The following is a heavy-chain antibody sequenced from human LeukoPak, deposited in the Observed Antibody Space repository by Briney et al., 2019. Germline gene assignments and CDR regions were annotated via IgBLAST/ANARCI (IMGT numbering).Heavy chain of an antibody. J-gene: IGHJ2*01. CDR3: ARDLFPGIFGVVHLGWYFDL. D-gene: IGHD3-3*01. Sequence: GASVKVSCKASGYTFTSYGISWVRQPPGQGLEWMGWISAYNGNTNYAQKLQGRVTMTTDTSTSTAYMELRSLRSDDTAVYYCARDLFPGIFGVVHLGWYFDLWGRGTLVTVSS. CDR2: ISAYNGNT. V-gene: IGHV1-18*01. CDR1: GYTFTSYG.